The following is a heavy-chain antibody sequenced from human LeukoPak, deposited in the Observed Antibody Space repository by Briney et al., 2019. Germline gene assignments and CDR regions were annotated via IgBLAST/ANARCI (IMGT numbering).Heavy chain of an antibody. CDR1: GGTFSSYA. D-gene: IGHD5-18*01. V-gene: IGHV1-69*04. J-gene: IGHJ4*02. CDR3: ARGYSYGQADFDY. CDR2: IIPILGIA. Sequence: ASVKVSCKASGGTFSSYAISWVRQAPGQGLEWMGRIIPILGIANYAQKFQGRVTITADKSTSTAYMELSSLRSEDTAVYYCARGYSYGQADFDYWGQGTLVTVSS.